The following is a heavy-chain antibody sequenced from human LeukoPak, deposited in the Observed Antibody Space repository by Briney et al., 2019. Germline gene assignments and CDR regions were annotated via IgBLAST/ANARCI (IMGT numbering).Heavy chain of an antibody. CDR1: GGSISSYY. D-gene: IGHD6-6*01. Sequence: SETLSLTCTVSGGSISSYYWSWIRQPPGKGLEWIGYIYYSGSTNYNPSLKSRVTISVDTSKNQFSLKLSSVTAADTAVYYCARQKYSSSGVDYWGQGTLVTVSS. V-gene: IGHV4-59*01. J-gene: IGHJ4*02. CDR2: IYYSGST. CDR3: ARQKYSSSGVDY.